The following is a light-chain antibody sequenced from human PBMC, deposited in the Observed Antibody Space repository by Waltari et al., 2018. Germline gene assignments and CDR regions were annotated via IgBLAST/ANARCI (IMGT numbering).Light chain of an antibody. Sequence: QSALTQPPSATGSPGQSVTIPCPGGSWDVVAYRYVSWYQQHPGRAPKVIMYEVDKRPSGVPDRFSGSKSGTTASLTISGLKVEDEADYYCTSYGGTNNFLFGSGTKVTV. CDR2: EVD. CDR3: TSYGGTNNFL. V-gene: IGLV2-8*01. CDR1: SWDVVAYRY. J-gene: IGLJ1*01.